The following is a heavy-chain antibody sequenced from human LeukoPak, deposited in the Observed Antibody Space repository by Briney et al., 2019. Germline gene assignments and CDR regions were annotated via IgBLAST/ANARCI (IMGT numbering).Heavy chain of an antibody. CDR1: GFTFSGYA. Sequence: PGGSLRLSCAASGFTFSGYAMSWVRQAPGKGLEWVSAITTGGDNAYYVDSVKGRFTMSRDNSKNTLYLQMNSLGADDTAVYYCARDHDKFFDYWGQGTLVSVST. CDR2: ITTGGDNA. D-gene: IGHD3-9*01. CDR3: ARDHDKFFDY. V-gene: IGHV3-23*01. J-gene: IGHJ4*02.